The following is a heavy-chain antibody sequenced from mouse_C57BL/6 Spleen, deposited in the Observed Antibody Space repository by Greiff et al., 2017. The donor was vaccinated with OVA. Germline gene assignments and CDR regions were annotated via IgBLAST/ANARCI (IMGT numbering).Heavy chain of an antibody. CDR3: APDSSGYRCAY. D-gene: IGHD3-2*02. CDR1: GFNIQDYY. V-gene: IGHV14-2*01. CDR2: IDPEDGEN. Sequence: VQLQPSGAELVKPGASVKLSCTASGFNIQDYYMHWVKQRTEPGLEWIGRIDPEDGENKYAPKFQGKATITADTSSNTAYLQLSSLTSEDTAVYYCAPDSSGYRCAYWGQGTLVTVSA. J-gene: IGHJ3*01.